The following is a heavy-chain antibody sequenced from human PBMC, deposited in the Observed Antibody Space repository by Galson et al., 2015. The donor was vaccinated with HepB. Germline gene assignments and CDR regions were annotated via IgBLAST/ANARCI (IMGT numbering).Heavy chain of an antibody. CDR3: AKEKRNYGGNWYFDF. Sequence: SVKVSCKASGYTFTDYYMHWVRQAPGQGLEWMGWINPNSGDANYAQKFQGRVTMTRDTSISTAYMELSRLKSDDTAVYYCAKEKRNYGGNWYFDFWGRGTLVTVSS. V-gene: IGHV1-2*02. D-gene: IGHD4-23*01. J-gene: IGHJ2*01. CDR1: GYTFTDYY. CDR2: INPNSGDA.